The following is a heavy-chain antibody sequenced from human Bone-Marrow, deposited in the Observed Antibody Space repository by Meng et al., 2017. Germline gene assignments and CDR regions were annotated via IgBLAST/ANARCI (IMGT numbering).Heavy chain of an antibody. D-gene: IGHD6-13*01. V-gene: IGHV5-51*01. CDR2: IYPGDSDT. CDR3: ARHPSWYHSYFDY. Sequence: GGSLRLSCKGSGYSFTSYWIGWVRQMPGKGLEWMGIIYPGDSDTRYSPSFQGQFTISADKSISTAYLQWSSLKASDTAMYYCARHPSWYHSYFDYWGQGTLVTVSS. CDR1: GYSFTSYW. J-gene: IGHJ4*02.